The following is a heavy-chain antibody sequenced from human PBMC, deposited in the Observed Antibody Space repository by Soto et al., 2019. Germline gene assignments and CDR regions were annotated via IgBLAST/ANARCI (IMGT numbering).Heavy chain of an antibody. J-gene: IGHJ4*02. CDR3: AKGYGDNSGLGYYCHY. CDR1: GFTFSSYG. CDR2: IWYDGSNK. D-gene: IGHD4-17*01. Sequence: PGGSLRLSCAASGFTFSSYGMHWVRQAPGKGLEWVAVIWYDGSNKYYADSVKGRFTISGDNSKNTLYLQMNSLRAEDTAVYYCAKGYGDNSGLGYYCHYWGQGTLVTVSS. V-gene: IGHV3-30*02.